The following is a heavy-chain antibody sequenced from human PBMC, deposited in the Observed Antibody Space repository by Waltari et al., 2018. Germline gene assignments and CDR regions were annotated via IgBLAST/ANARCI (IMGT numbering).Heavy chain of an antibody. D-gene: IGHD3-22*01. V-gene: IGHV4-30-2*01. Sequence: QLQLQESGSGLVKPSQTLSLTCAVSGGSISSGGYSWRWIRQPPGKGLEWIGYIDHSGSTYYNPSLKSRVTISVDRSKNQFSLKLSSVTAADTAVYYCARGLYYYDSSGYYGGYFDYWGQGTLVTVSS. J-gene: IGHJ4*02. CDR3: ARGLYYYDSSGYYGGYFDY. CDR1: GGSISSGGYS. CDR2: IDHSGST.